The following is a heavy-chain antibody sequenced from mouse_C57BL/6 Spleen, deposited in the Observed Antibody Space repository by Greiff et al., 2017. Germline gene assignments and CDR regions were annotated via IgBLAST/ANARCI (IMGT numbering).Heavy chain of an antibody. CDR1: GFTFSDYG. D-gene: IGHD1-1*01. CDR2: ISNLAYSI. CDR3: ARRGSRRSYWYVDV. V-gene: IGHV5-15*01. Sequence: EVKLMESGGGLVQPGGSLKLSCAASGFTFSDYGMAWVRQAPRKGPEWVAFISNLAYSIYYADTVTGRFTISRENAKNTLYLELSSLRSEDTAMDYGARRGSRRSYWYVDVWGTGTTVTVSS. J-gene: IGHJ1*03.